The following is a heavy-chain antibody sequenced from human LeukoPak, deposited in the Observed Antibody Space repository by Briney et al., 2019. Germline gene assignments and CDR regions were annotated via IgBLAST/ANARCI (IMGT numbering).Heavy chain of an antibody. J-gene: IGHJ4*02. CDR3: AKDMGTTPYYLDY. CDR2: ISGSAGST. Sequence: PGGSPRLSCAASGFTFSNHAITWVRQAPGKGLEWVSTISGSAGSTFYADSVKGRFTISRDNFKNTVFLQMNRLRAEDMALYYCAKDMGTTPYYLDYWGQGILVTVSS. CDR1: GFTFSNHA. D-gene: IGHD1-7*01. V-gene: IGHV3-23*01.